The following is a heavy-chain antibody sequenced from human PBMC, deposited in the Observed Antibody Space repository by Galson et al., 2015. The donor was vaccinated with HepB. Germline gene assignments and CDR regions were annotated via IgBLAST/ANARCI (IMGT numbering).Heavy chain of an antibody. CDR2: IYYSGSI. J-gene: IGHJ6*02. Sequence: TLSLTCTVSGDSISSGGYYWNWIRQHPGKGLEWIGYIYYSGSIYYNPSLKSRVTISVDTSKNQFSLKLSSVTAADTAVYYCARGNIRGPGSYYHDMDVWGQGTTVTVSS. CDR3: ARGNIRGPGSYYHDMDV. CDR1: GDSISSGGYY. V-gene: IGHV4-31*03. D-gene: IGHD2/OR15-2a*01.